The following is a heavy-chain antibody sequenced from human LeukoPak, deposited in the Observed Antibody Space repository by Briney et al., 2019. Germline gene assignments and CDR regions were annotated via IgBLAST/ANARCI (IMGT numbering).Heavy chain of an antibody. CDR2: IYYSGGT. CDR1: GDSINSYY. J-gene: IGHJ4*02. CDR3: ARRGGDSSGNFDY. D-gene: IGHD3-22*01. V-gene: IGHV4-59*08. Sequence: SETLSLTCTVSGDSINSYYWSWIRQPPGKGLEWIGYIYYSGGTNYNPSLKSRVTISVDTSKKQFSLRLSSVTAADTAVYYCARRGGDSSGNFDYWGQGTLVTVSS.